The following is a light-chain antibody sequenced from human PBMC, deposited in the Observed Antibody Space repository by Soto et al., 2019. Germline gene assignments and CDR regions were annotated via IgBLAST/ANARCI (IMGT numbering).Light chain of an antibody. J-gene: IGKJ4*01. CDR3: QQFGSSSLT. Sequence: EIVLTQSPGTLSSSPGERATLSCRASQIISSSYLTWYQQKPGQSPSLLIYGASNIATGIPDRFSGSGSGTDFTLTISRLEPEDFAMYYCQQFGSSSLTFGGGTKVQIK. V-gene: IGKV3-20*01. CDR2: GAS. CDR1: QIISSSY.